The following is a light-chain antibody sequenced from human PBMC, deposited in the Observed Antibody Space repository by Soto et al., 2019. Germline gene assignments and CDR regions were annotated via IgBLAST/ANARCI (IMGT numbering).Light chain of an antibody. V-gene: IGLV2-14*01. CDR2: EVS. CDR1: SSDVGGYNY. CDR3: SSYTSSSTLDVV. J-gene: IGLJ2*01. Sequence: QSVLTQPASVSGSPGQSITISCTGTSSDVGGYNYVSWYQQHTGKAPKLMIYEVSNRPSGVSNRFSGSKSGNTASLAISGLRAEDEADYYCSSYTSSSTLDVVFGGGTKLTVL.